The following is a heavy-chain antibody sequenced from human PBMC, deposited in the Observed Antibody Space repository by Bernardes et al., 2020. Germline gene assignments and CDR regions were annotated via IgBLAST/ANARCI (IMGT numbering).Heavy chain of an antibody. CDR1: GASISTYY. V-gene: IGHV4-59*01. Sequence: SEPLSLTCTVSGASISTYYWSWIRQPPGKGLEWIGYFYRGGTNYNPSLKSRLTISVDRSKNQVSLKLNSVTAADTAVYYCARNRGYSNGYFDYWGPGTLVTVSS. J-gene: IGHJ4*01. CDR3: ARNRGYSNGYFDY. CDR2: FYRGGT. D-gene: IGHD5-18*01.